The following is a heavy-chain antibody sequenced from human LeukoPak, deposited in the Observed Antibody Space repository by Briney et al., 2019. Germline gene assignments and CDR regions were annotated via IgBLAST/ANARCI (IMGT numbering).Heavy chain of an antibody. J-gene: IGHJ6*03. CDR1: GFTFSSYW. CDR3: ARVGYGDLYYYYYYMDV. V-gene: IGHV3-7*01. D-gene: IGHD4-17*01. Sequence: GGSLRLSCAASGFTFSSYWMSWVRQAPGKGLEWVANIKQDGSEKYYVDSVKGRFIISRDNAKNSLYLQMNSLRAEDTAVYYCARVGYGDLYYYYYYMDVWGKGTTVTVSS. CDR2: IKQDGSEK.